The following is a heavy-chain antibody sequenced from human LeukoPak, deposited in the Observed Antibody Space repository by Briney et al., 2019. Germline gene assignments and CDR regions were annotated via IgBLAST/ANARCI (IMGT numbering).Heavy chain of an antibody. J-gene: IGHJ4*02. V-gene: IGHV3-11*01. D-gene: IGHD4-23*01. CDR3: AREDYGGTNFDQ. CDR2: ISKTGATI. Sequence: GGSLRLSCAASGFTLSDYFMIWVRQVPGKGLQWVAYISKTGATIQYEDSVKGRFTISRDSAQNALYLQMNSLRVDDTGMYFCAREDYGGTNFDQWGQGTLVTVSS. CDR1: GFTLSDYF.